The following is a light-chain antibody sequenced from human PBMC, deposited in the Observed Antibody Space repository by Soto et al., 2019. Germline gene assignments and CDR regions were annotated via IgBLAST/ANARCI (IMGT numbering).Light chain of an antibody. CDR1: QSVSSN. Sequence: EIVMTQSPATLSVSPGERATLSCRASQSVSSNLAWYQQKPGQTPKLLIYVPSARATRIPARFSGSGSGTEFPLTVRGLQSEDFAVYYCQQYDVWPLTFGGGTKVEFK. CDR3: QQYDVWPLT. CDR2: VPS. J-gene: IGKJ4*01. V-gene: IGKV3-15*01.